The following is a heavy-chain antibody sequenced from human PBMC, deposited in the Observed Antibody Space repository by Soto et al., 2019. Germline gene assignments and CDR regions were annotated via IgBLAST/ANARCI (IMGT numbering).Heavy chain of an antibody. CDR2: ISHISDTT. Sequence: QVQLLQSGAEAKNPGSSVKVSCKASGGTFSSYAISWVRPAPGHGLEWMGGISHISDTTDYAQKFQCRVTITADEPKSTADMELSSLRSEDTAVYYCARSQGSSTSLEIYYYYYYGMDVGGKGTTVTVSS. CDR1: GGTFSSYA. D-gene: IGHD2-2*01. CDR3: ARSQGSSTSLEIYYYYYYGMDV. V-gene: IGHV1-69*01. J-gene: IGHJ6*04.